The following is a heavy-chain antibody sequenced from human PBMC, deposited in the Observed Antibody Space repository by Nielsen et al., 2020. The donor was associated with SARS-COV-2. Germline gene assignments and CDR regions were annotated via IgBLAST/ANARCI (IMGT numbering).Heavy chain of an antibody. Sequence: GGSLRLSCAASGFTFDDYAMHWVRQAPGKGLEWVSGISWNSGSIGYADSVKGRFTISRDNAKNSLYLQMNSLRAEDTALYYCAKEEDWFFDYWGQGTLVTVSS. J-gene: IGHJ4*02. CDR3: AKEEDWFFDY. D-gene: IGHD3-9*01. CDR2: ISWNSGSI. V-gene: IGHV3-9*01. CDR1: GFTFDDYA.